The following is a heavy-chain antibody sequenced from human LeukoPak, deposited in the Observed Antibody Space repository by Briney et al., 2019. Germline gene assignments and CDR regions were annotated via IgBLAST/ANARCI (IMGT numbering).Heavy chain of an antibody. D-gene: IGHD3-9*01. CDR2: INPSGGST. CDR1: GYTFTSYY. Sequence: ASVKVSCKASGYTFTSYYMHWVRQAPGQGLEWMGIINPSGGSTSYAQKFQGRVTMIRDTSTSTVYMELSSLRSEDTAVYYCARGVRYFDWLVVVEFGMDVWGKGTTVTVSS. CDR3: ARGVRYFDWLVVVEFGMDV. V-gene: IGHV1-46*01. J-gene: IGHJ6*04.